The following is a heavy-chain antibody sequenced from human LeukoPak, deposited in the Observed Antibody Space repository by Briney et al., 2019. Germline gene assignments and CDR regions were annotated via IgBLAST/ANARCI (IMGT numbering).Heavy chain of an antibody. CDR3: AKDSLHYDSSGSI. V-gene: IGHV3-23*01. CDR2: IGGSGGTI. CDR1: GFSFSSYA. Sequence: TGGSLRLSCAASGFSFSSYAMSWVRQAPGRGLEWVSVIGGSGGTIHYADSVKGRFTISRDNSKNTLYLQMNSLRAEDTAVYYCAKDSLHYDSSGSIWGQGTLVTVSS. D-gene: IGHD3-22*01. J-gene: IGHJ4*02.